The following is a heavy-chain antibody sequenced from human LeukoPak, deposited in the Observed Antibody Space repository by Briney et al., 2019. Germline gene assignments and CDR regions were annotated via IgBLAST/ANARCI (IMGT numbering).Heavy chain of an antibody. V-gene: IGHV3-21*01. CDR2: ISSSSSYI. D-gene: IGHD2-2*02. CDR1: GFTFSSYS. CDR3: AWLGRYCSSTSCYTGDYMDV. Sequence: GGSLRLSCAASGFTFSSYSMNWVRQAPGKGLEWVSSISSSSSYIYYADSVKGRFTISRDNAKNSLYLQMNSLRAEDTAVYYCAWLGRYCSSTSCYTGDYMDVWGKETTVTVSS. J-gene: IGHJ6*03.